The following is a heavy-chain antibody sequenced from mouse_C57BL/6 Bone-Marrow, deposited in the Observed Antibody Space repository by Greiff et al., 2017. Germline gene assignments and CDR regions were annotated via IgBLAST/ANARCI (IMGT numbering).Heavy chain of an antibody. Sequence: VQLQQSGPELVKPGASVKISCKASGYAFSSSWMNWVKQRPGKGLEWIGRIYPGDGDTNYNGKFKGKATLTADKSSSTAYMQLSSLTSADSAVYFCAAPYGNYAWFAYWGQGTLVTVSA. J-gene: IGHJ3*01. V-gene: IGHV1-82*01. CDR3: AAPYGNYAWFAY. CDR1: GYAFSSSW. D-gene: IGHD2-1*01. CDR2: IYPGDGDT.